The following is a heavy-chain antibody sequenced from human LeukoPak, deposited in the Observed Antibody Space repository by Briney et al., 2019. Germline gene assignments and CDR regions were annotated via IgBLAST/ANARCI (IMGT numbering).Heavy chain of an antibody. J-gene: IGHJ3*02. D-gene: IGHD4-23*01. CDR1: GLTFTRSA. V-gene: IGHV1-58*02. CDR3: AAEIYGGNSDCCTFDI. CDR2: IVVGGGNT. Sequence: SVKVSCKTSGLTFTRSAIQWVQQARGQRLEWIGWIVVGGGNTNYAENLQERITLSRDMSTSTAYMELSSLRSEDTAVYYCAAEIYGGNSDCCTFDIWGQGTMVTVSS.